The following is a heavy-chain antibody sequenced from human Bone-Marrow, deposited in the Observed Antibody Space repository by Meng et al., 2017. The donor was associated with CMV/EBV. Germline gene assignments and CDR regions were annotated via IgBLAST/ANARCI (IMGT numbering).Heavy chain of an antibody. CDR3: AKSWGYCSSTSCYGGGMDV. Sequence: GESLKISCAASGFTFSSYGMHWVRQAPGKGLEWVAFIRYDGSNKYYADSVKGRFTISRDNSKNTLYLQMNSLRAEDTAVYYCAKSWGYCSSTSCYGGGMDVWGQGTMVTVSS. CDR2: IRYDGSNK. D-gene: IGHD2-2*01. J-gene: IGHJ6*02. CDR1: GFTFSSYG. V-gene: IGHV3-30*02.